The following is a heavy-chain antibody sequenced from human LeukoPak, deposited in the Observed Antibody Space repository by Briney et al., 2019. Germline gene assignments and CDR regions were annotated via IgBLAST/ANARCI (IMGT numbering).Heavy chain of an antibody. D-gene: IGHD6-13*01. CDR3: ARDLGIAAAGTYYFDY. Sequence: AAVKVSCKASGYTFTGYYMHWVRQAPGQGLEWMGWINPNSGGTNYAQKFQGRVTMTRDTSISTAYMELSRLRSDDTAVYYCARDLGIAAAGTYYFDYWGQGTLVTVSS. V-gene: IGHV1-2*02. J-gene: IGHJ4*02. CDR1: GYTFTGYY. CDR2: INPNSGGT.